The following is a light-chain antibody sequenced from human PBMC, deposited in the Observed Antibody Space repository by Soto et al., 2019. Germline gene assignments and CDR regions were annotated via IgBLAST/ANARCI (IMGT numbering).Light chain of an antibody. V-gene: IGKV3-20*01. CDR1: QSVSSNY. Sequence: EIVLTQSPGTLSLSPGERATLSCRASQSVSSNYLAWYQQKPGQAPRLLIYGASSRATGIPDRFSGSGSGTDFPLTISRLEPEDSAVYYCQQYGSSPWTFGQGTKVEIK. CDR3: QQYGSSPWT. J-gene: IGKJ1*01. CDR2: GAS.